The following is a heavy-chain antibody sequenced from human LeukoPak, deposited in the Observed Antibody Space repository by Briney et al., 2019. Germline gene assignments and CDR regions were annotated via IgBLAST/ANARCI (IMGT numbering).Heavy chain of an antibody. J-gene: IGHJ4*02. CDR3: ATGGLRFLDWSLYYFDY. V-gene: IGHV3-23*01. CDR1: GFTFSSYA. D-gene: IGHD3-3*01. Sequence: GGSLRLSCAASGFTFSSYAMSWVRQAPGEGLEWVSAISGSGGSTYYADSVKGRFTISRDNSKNTLYLQMNSLRAEDTAVYYCATGGLRFLDWSLYYFDYWGQGTLVTVSS. CDR2: ISGSGGST.